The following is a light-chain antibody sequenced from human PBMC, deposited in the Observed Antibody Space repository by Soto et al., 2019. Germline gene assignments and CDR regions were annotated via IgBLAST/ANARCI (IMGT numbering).Light chain of an antibody. CDR2: GAS. V-gene: IGKV3-20*01. CDR3: QQYDSSPLT. Sequence: EIVLTQSPGTLSLSPGERATPSCRASQSVSSSYLAWYQQKPGQAPRLLIYGASSRATGIPDRFSGSGSGTDFTLTISRLEPEDFAVYYCQQYDSSPLTFVGGTKVEIK. J-gene: IGKJ4*01. CDR1: QSVSSSY.